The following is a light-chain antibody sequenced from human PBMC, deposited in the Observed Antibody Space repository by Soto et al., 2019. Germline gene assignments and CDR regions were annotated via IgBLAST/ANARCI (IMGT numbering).Light chain of an antibody. CDR2: DVS. Sequence: QSVLTQPASVSGSPGQSITISCTGASSDVGGYNYVSWYQQHPGKAPKVLISDVSNRPSGISNRFSGSKSGNTASLTISGPQAEDEADYFCSSSTSIDTGVFGTGTKVTAL. CDR3: SSSTSIDTGV. J-gene: IGLJ1*01. V-gene: IGLV2-14*01. CDR1: SSDVGGYNY.